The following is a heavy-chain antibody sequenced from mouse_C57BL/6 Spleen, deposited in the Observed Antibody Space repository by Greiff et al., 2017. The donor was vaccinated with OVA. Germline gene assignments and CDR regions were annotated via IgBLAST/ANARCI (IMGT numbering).Heavy chain of an antibody. J-gene: IGHJ2*01. CDR3: ARSGTYFDY. CDR2: IDPSDSYT. Sequence: VQLQESGAELVMPGASVKLSCKASGYTFTSYWMHWVKQRPGQGLEWIGEIDPSDSYTNYNQKFKGKSTLTVDKSSSTAYMQLSSLTSEDSAVYYCARSGTYFDYWGQGTTLTVSS. V-gene: IGHV1-69*01. CDR1: GYTFTSYW. D-gene: IGHD3-2*02.